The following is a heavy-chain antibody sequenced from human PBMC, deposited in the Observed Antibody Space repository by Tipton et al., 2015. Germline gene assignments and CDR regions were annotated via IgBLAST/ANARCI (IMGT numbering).Heavy chain of an antibody. D-gene: IGHD3-22*01. Sequence: LRLSCAASGFSVRSNYMTWVRQAPGTGLEWIGHVYYTGYTLYNPSLKGRVTISVDMSTSQFSLRLNSVTAADTAVFYCARALTTTTRRAFDVWGPGRMVTVSS. J-gene: IGHJ3*01. V-gene: IGHV4-31*02. CDR3: ARALTTTTRRAFDV. CDR2: VYYTGYT. CDR1: GFSVRSNY.